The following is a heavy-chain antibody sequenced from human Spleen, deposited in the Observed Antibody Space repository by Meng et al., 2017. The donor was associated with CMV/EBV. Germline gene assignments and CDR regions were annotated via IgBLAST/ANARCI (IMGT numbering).Heavy chain of an antibody. CDR2: IYYSGST. Sequence: CTVSGGSISSSSYYWGWIRQPPGKGLEWIGTIYYSGSTYYNPSLKSRVTMSVDTSKNQFSLNLTSVNAADTAVYYCARVDWDWYFDLWGRGTLVTVSS. J-gene: IGHJ2*01. V-gene: IGHV4-39*07. CDR3: ARVDWDWYFDL. D-gene: IGHD2-21*01. CDR1: GGSISSSSYY.